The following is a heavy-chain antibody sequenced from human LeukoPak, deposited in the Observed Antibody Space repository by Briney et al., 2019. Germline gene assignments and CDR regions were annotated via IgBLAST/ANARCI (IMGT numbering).Heavy chain of an antibody. CDR1: GFTFRTYG. J-gene: IGHJ4*02. CDR3: ARGGVVVVHAFDY. V-gene: IGHV3-30*03. Sequence: PGGSLRLSCDASGFTFRTYGMHWVRQAPGKGLEWVAVVIHDGSKKFYADSVRGRFTISRDNSKNTLYLQMNSLRAEDTAVYYCARGGVVVVHAFDYWGKGTLVTVSS. D-gene: IGHD2-15*01. CDR2: VIHDGSKK.